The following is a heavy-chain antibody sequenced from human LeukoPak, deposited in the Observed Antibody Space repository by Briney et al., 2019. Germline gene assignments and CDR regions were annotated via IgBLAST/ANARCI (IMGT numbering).Heavy chain of an antibody. CDR3: AGRPTYYYDSSGWTL. J-gene: IGHJ4*02. V-gene: IGHV4-4*07. D-gene: IGHD3-22*01. CDR1: GGSLSFSY. CDR2: IYSSGST. Sequence: SETLSLTCTVSGGSLSFSYWSWIRQPAGKGLEWIGRIYSSGSTNYNPSLKSRVTISVDTSKNQFSLKLSSVTAADTAVYYCAGRPTYYYDSSGWTLWGQGTLVTVSS.